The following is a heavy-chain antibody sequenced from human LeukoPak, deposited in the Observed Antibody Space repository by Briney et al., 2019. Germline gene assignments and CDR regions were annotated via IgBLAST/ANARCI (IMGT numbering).Heavy chain of an antibody. J-gene: IGHJ4*02. CDR3: ARASNCISTTCSVDY. Sequence: PGRSLRLSCAASGFTFSSYGMHWVRQAPGKGLEWVALIWYDGSNKYYADSVKGRFTSSRDNSKNTLYVQMNSLRAEDTAVYYCARASNCISTTCSVDYWGQGTLVTVSS. CDR2: IWYDGSNK. D-gene: IGHD2-2*01. CDR1: GFTFSSYG. V-gene: IGHV3-33*01.